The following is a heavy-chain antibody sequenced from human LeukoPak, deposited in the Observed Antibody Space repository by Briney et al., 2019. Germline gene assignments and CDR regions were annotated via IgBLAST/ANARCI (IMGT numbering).Heavy chain of an antibody. CDR1: GFTFSSYS. CDR2: IKQDGSEK. V-gene: IGHV3-7*01. J-gene: IGHJ4*02. Sequence: GGSLRLSCAASGFTFSSYSMNWVRQAPGKGLEWVANIKQDGSEKYYVDSVKGRFTISRDNAKNSLYLQMNSLRAEGTAVYYCARVAGGSGSYYFDYWGQGTLVTVSS. D-gene: IGHD3-10*01. CDR3: ARVAGGSGSYYFDY.